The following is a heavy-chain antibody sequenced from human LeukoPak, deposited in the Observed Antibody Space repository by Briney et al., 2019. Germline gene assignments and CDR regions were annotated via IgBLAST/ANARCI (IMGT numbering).Heavy chain of an antibody. CDR1: GFAFGTYG. V-gene: IGHV3-30*18. CDR2: ISYDGSNK. Sequence: GGSLRLSCAASGFAFGTYGMHWVRQAPGKGLEWVAIISYDGSNKYYADSVKGRFTISRDNSKNTLYLQMKSLRGEDTAVYYCAKDRLVGYYYYFGMDVWGQGTTVTVSS. D-gene: IGHD2-21*01. J-gene: IGHJ6*02. CDR3: AKDRLVGYYYYFGMDV.